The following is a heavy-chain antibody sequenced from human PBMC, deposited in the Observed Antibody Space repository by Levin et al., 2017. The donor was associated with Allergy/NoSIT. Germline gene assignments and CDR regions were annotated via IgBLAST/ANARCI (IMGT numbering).Heavy chain of an antibody. CDR2: ISYDGSNK. Sequence: GESLKISCAASGFTFSSYGMHWVRQAPGKGLEWVAVISYDGSNKYYADSVKGRFTISRDNSKNTLYLQMNSLRAEDTAVYYCAKTKTTVDYYYGMDVWGQGTTVTVSS. CDR1: GFTFSSYG. D-gene: IGHD4-17*01. V-gene: IGHV3-30*18. CDR3: AKTKTTVDYYYGMDV. J-gene: IGHJ6*02.